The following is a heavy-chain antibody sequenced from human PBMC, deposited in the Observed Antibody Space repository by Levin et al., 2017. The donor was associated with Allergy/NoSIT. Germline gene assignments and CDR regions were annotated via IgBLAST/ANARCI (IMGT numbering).Heavy chain of an antibody. Sequence: GGSLRLSCAASGFTFSSYAMHWVRQAPGKGLEWVAVISYDGSNKYYADSVKGRFTISRDNSKNTLYLQMNSLRAGDTAVYYCARGHNIVVVPAAGSDRDYDYYMDVWGKGTTVTVSS. J-gene: IGHJ6*03. D-gene: IGHD2-2*01. CDR2: ISYDGSNK. V-gene: IGHV3-30-3*01. CDR3: ARGHNIVVVPAAGSDRDYDYYMDV. CDR1: GFTFSSYA.